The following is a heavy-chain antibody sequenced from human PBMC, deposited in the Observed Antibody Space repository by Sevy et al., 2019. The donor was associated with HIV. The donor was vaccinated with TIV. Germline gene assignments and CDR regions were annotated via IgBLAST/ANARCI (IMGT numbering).Heavy chain of an antibody. D-gene: IGHD3-22*01. V-gene: IGHV3-15*01. CDR3: TTDPPLNYYGSSGYYYDAFDI. CDR1: GFTFSNAW. CDR2: IKSKTDGGTT. J-gene: IGHJ3*02. Sequence: GGSLRLSCAASGFTFSNAWMSWVRQAPGKGLEWVGRIKSKTDGGTTDYAAPVKGRFTISRDDSKNTLYLQMNSLKTEDTAVYYCTTDPPLNYYGSSGYYYDAFDIWGQGTMVTVSS.